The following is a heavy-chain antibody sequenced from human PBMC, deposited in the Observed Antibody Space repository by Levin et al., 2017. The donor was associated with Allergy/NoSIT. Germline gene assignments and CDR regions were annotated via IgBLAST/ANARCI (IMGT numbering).Heavy chain of an antibody. Sequence: SETLSLTCTVSGGSISSGDYYWSWIRQPPGKGLEWIGYICYSGSTYYNPSLKSRVTISVDTSKNQFSLKLSSVTAADTAVYYCARGWHYYYGMDVWGQGTTVTVSS. V-gene: IGHV4-30-4*01. CDR3: ARGWHYYYGMDV. D-gene: IGHD6-13*01. J-gene: IGHJ6*02. CDR2: ICYSGST. CDR1: GGSISSGDYY.